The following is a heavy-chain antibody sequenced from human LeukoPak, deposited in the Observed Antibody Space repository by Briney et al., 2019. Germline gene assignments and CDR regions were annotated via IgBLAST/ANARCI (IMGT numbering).Heavy chain of an antibody. V-gene: IGHV4-59*01. D-gene: IGHD3-9*01. CDR1: GDSITSTY. J-gene: IGHJ3*02. CDR2: IYYSGST. CDR3: ARDRGYDILTGYYAFAFDI. Sequence: SETLSLTCTVSGDSITSTYWSWIRQPPGKGLEWIGYIYYSGSTNYNPSLKSRVTISVDTSKNQFSLKLSSVTAADTAVYYCARDRGYDILTGYYAFAFDIWGQGTMVTVSS.